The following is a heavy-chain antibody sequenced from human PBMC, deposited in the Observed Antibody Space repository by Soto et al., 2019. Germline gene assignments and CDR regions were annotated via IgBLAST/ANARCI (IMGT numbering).Heavy chain of an antibody. V-gene: IGHV4-38-2*02. CDR2: IYHSGKT. D-gene: IGHD3-22*01. J-gene: IGHJ5*02. Sequence: SETLSLTCVVSGYSISSGYYWAWVRQPPGKELEWIGSIYHSGKTYYKPSLRSRVTVSVDTSKNQFSMKLISVTAADTAVYYCARDKRVTMIGGWFDPWGQGTLVTVSS. CDR3: ARDKRVTMIGGWFDP. CDR1: GYSISSGYY.